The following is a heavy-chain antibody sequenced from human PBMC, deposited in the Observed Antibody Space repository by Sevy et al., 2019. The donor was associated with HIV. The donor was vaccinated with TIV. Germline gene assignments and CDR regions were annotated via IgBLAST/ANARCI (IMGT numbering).Heavy chain of an antibody. CDR2: IWYDGSNK. CDR1: GFTFSSYG. D-gene: IGHD3-3*01. J-gene: IGHJ3*02. V-gene: IGHV3-33*01. Sequence: GGSLRLSCAASGFTFSSYGMHWVRQAPGKGLAWVAVIWYDGSNKYYADSVKGRFTISRDNSKNTLYLQMNSLRAEDTAVYYCARDNNFWGGYYTGRGGAFDIWGQGTMVTVSS. CDR3: ARDNNFWGGYYTGRGGAFDI.